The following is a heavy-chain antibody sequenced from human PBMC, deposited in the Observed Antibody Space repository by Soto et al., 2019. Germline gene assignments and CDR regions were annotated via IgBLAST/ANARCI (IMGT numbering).Heavy chain of an antibody. Sequence: SKTLSLTCAVYGGSFSGYYWSWIRQPPGKGLEWIGEINHSGSTNYSPSLKSRVTISVDTSKNQFSLKLSSVTAADTAVYYCARSGKLWELLGWFDPWGQGTLVTVSS. J-gene: IGHJ5*02. D-gene: IGHD1-26*01. CDR1: GGSFSGYY. V-gene: IGHV4-34*01. CDR2: INHSGST. CDR3: ARSGKLWELLGWFDP.